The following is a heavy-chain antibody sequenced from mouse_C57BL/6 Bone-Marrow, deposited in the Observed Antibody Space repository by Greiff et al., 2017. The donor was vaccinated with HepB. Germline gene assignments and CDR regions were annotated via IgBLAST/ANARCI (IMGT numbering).Heavy chain of an antibody. CDR3: AIGATVPHWYFDV. CDR2: IHPSDSAT. Sequence: QVQLQQPGAELVKPGASVKVSCKASGYTFTSYWMHWVKQRPGQGLEWIGRIHPSDSATNYNQKFKGKATLTVDKSSSTAYMQLSSLTSEDSAVYYGAIGATVPHWYFDVWGTGTTVTVSS. CDR1: GYTFTSYW. J-gene: IGHJ1*03. D-gene: IGHD1-1*01. V-gene: IGHV1-74*01.